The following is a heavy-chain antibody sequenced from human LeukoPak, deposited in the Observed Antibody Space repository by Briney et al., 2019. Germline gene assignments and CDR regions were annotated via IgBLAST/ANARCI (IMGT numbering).Heavy chain of an antibody. J-gene: IGHJ3*02. D-gene: IGHD4-17*01. CDR2: IIPILGIA. Sequence: ASVKVSCKASGGTFSSYAISWVRQAPGQGLEWMGRIIPILGIANYAQKFQGRVTITADKSTSTAYMELRSLRSDDTAVYYCARDGYGDYGLGGFDIWGQGTMVTVSS. V-gene: IGHV1-69*04. CDR1: GGTFSSYA. CDR3: ARDGYGDYGLGGFDI.